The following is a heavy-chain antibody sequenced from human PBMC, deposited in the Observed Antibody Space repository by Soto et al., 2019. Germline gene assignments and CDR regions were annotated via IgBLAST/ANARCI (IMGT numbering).Heavy chain of an antibody. D-gene: IGHD5-18*01. CDR1: GGSISSYY. J-gene: IGHJ4*02. Sequence: PSETLSLTCTVSGGSISSYYWSWIRQPPGKGLEWIGYIYYSGSTNYNPSLKGRVTISVDTSKNQFSLKLSSVSAADTAMYYCARGGYSYDYYFDYWGQGTLVTVSS. CDR3: ARGGYSYDYYFDY. V-gene: IGHV4-59*01. CDR2: IYYSGST.